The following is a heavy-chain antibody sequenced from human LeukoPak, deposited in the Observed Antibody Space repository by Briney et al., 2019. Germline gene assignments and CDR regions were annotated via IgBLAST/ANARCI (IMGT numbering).Heavy chain of an antibody. J-gene: IGHJ3*02. Sequence: GESLKISCKGSGYSFTSYWIGWVRPMPGKGLEWMGIIYPGDSDTRYSPSFQGQVTISADRSISTAYLQWSSLKASDTAMYYCARYLGIAAAGTDSFDIWGQGTMVTVSS. CDR3: ARYLGIAAAGTDSFDI. V-gene: IGHV5-51*01. CDR1: GYSFTSYW. D-gene: IGHD6-13*01. CDR2: IYPGDSDT.